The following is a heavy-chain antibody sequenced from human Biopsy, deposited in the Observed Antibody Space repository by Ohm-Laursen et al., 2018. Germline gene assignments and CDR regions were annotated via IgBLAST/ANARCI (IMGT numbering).Heavy chain of an antibody. CDR2: MNPDSGNT. D-gene: IGHD2-15*01. J-gene: IGHJ4*02. V-gene: IGHV1-8*01. Sequence: GASVKVSCKTSGYTFTSYEINWVRQATGQGLEWMGWMNPDSGNTGYAQNFQGRVTMTRNTSISTAYMELSSLRSEDTAVYYCASDLLGREGYCGGRNCQIAYWGQGTLVTVSS. CDR3: ASDLLGREGYCGGRNCQIAY. CDR1: GYTFTSYE.